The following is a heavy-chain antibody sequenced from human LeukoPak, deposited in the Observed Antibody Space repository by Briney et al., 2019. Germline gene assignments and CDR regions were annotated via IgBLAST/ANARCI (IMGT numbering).Heavy chain of an antibody. CDR2: IGGGDT. D-gene: IGHD1-26*01. J-gene: IGHJ4*02. Sequence: GGSLRLSCAASGFDFSTYAMSWVSQAPGKGLEWVSGIGGGDTHYADSVKGRFTIPRDNSKSTVELHMSSLRVEDTAVYYCAKDGQSFNSMWDYLDSWGRGTLVTVSS. CDR1: GFDFSTYA. CDR3: AKDGQSFNSMWDYLDS. V-gene: IGHV3-23*01.